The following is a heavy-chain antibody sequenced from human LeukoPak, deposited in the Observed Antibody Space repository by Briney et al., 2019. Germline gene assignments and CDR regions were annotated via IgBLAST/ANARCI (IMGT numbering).Heavy chain of an antibody. CDR2: IISSSSTI. D-gene: IGHD6-6*01. CDR3: ARNSIAARPLDY. Sequence: PGRSLRLSCAASGFTFSSYSMNWVRQAPGKGLEWVSYIISSSSTIYYADSVKGRFTISRDNAKNSLYLQMNSLRAEDTAVYYCARNSIAARPLDYWGQGTLVTVSS. J-gene: IGHJ4*02. V-gene: IGHV3-48*01. CDR1: GFTFSSYS.